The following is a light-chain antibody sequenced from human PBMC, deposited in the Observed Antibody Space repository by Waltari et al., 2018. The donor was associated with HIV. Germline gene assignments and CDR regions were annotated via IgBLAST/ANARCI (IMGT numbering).Light chain of an antibody. CDR1: SSYVGGYNY. CDR2: DVS. CDR3: CSYTSTSTFVI. V-gene: IGLV2-14*01. J-gene: IGLJ2*01. Sequence: QSALTQPASVSGSPGQSITIPCTGTSSYVGGYNYVSWYQQHSGKAPKLMVYDVSNRPSGVSNRFSGSKSGNTASLTISGLQAEDEADYYCCSYTSTSTFVIFGGGTKLTVV.